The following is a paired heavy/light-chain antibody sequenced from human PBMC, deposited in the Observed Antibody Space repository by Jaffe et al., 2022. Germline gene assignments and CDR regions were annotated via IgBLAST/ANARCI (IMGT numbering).Heavy chain of an antibody. CDR1: GFIFSHYD. V-gene: IGHV3-23*01. CDR3: VKDFDYSLDY. CDR2: ISGSGDKT. Sequence: EVQLLESGGGLVEPGGSLRLSCAASGFIFSHYDMRWVRQAPGKGLEWVSGISGSGDKTDHADSVKGRFTISRDNSKNTLYMQMNSLRAEDTAVYYCVKDFDYSLDYWGQGVLVTVSS. J-gene: IGHJ4*02. D-gene: IGHD4-4*01.
Light chain of an antibody. Sequence: AVMTQSPLSLPVTLGQPASISCRSSHSLVHSNGNTYLTWFQQRPGQSPRRLIYKVSNRDSGVPDRFSGSGSGTDFTLKISRVEAEDVGVYHCMQGTHWPFTFGPGTKVDIK. CDR2: KVS. V-gene: IGKV2-30*02. CDR1: HSLVHSNGNTY. CDR3: MQGTHWPFT. J-gene: IGKJ3*01.